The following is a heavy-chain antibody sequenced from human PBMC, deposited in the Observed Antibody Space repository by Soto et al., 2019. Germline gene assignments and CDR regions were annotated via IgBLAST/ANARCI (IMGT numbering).Heavy chain of an antibody. CDR3: TSYDNSGYFYINY. CDR1: GFTFSASA. CDR2: VRTKNNNYAT. D-gene: IGHD3-22*01. J-gene: IGHJ4*02. V-gene: IGHV3-73*02. Sequence: EVQLVESGGGLVQPGSSLRLSCAASGFTFSASAIHWVRQASGKGLEWVGRVRTKNNNYATTYAASVTGRFTISRDDSRNTAFLQMSSLKTEDTAIYYCTSYDNSGYFYINYWGQGTLVTVSS.